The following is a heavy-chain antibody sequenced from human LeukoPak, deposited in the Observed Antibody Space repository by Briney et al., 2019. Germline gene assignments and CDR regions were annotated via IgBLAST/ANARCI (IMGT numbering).Heavy chain of an antibody. CDR1: GGSISSGSYY. CDR2: IYTSGST. V-gene: IGHV4-61*02. J-gene: IGHJ4*02. Sequence: PSETLSLTCTVSGGSISSGSYYWSWIRQPAGKGLEWIGRIYTSGSTNYNPSLKSRVTISVDTSKNQFSLKLSSVTAADTAVYYCAGYDSVWGSYRRDYWGQGTLVTVSS. D-gene: IGHD3-16*02. CDR3: AGYDSVWGSYRRDY.